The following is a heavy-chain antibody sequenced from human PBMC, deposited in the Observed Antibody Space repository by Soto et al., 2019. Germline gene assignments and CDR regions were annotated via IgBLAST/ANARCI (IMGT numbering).Heavy chain of an antibody. D-gene: IGHD1-26*01. Sequence: WASVKVSFKTSCYTFTNYFISVLLQSPVQGLEWMGWISAHNGNRKCAQSLQGRVTMTTDTSTSTANMELRSLRSDDTAVYYCATCIEQIVPCDFDIWGQGPMVTVSS. CDR2: ISAHNGNR. CDR3: ATCIEQIVPCDFDI. V-gene: IGHV1-18*04. J-gene: IGHJ3*02. CDR1: CYTFTNYF.